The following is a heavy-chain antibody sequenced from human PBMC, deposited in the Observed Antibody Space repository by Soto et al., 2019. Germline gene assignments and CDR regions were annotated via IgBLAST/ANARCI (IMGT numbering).Heavy chain of an antibody. J-gene: IGHJ5*02. CDR2: INPSGGST. V-gene: IGHV1-46*01. Sequence: ASVKVSCKASGYTFTSYYMHWLRQAPGQGLEWMGIINPSGGSTSYAQKFQGRVTMTRDTSTSTVYMELSSLRSEDTAVYYCARTLAYCGGDCYSYWFDPWGQGTLVTVSS. CDR1: GYTFTSYY. CDR3: ARTLAYCGGDCYSYWFDP. D-gene: IGHD2-21*02.